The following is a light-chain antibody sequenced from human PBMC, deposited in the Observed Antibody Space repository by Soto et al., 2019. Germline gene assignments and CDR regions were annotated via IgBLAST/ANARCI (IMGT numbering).Light chain of an antibody. CDR2: GAS. CDR3: HQYGYSPNT. Sequence: EIVMTQSPATLSVSPGERATLSCRASQSVSSNLAWYQQKPGQAPRLLIYGASTRATGIPARFSGSGSGTDFTLIISRLEPEDFAMYYCHQYGYSPNTFGQGTKVEIK. J-gene: IGKJ2*01. CDR1: QSVSSN. V-gene: IGKV3-15*01.